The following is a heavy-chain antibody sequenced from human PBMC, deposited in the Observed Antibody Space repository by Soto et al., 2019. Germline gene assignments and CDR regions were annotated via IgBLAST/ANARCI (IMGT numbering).Heavy chain of an antibody. J-gene: IGHJ4*02. CDR1: GYTLTELS. Sequence: ASVKVSCKVSGYTLTELSMHWVRQAPGKGLEWMGGFDPEDGETIYAQKFQGRVTMTEDTSTDTAYMELSSLRSEDTAVYYCATDPYCSSTSCSPGGIWGQGTLVTVSS. CDR2: FDPEDGET. V-gene: IGHV1-24*01. D-gene: IGHD2-2*01. CDR3: ATDPYCSSTSCSPGGI.